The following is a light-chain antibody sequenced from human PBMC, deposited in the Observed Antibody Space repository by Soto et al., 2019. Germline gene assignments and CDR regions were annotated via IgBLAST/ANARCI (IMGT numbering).Light chain of an antibody. CDR2: DTS. J-gene: IGKJ4*01. V-gene: IGKV3-11*01. CDR1: QSVSNY. Sequence: EIVLTQSPATLSLSPGERATLSCRANQSVSNYLAWYQQKPGQAPRLLIYDTSNRATGIPARFSGSGSGTDFPLTNSRLEPEDFAVYYCQQRSDWLTFGGGTKVEIK. CDR3: QQRSDWLT.